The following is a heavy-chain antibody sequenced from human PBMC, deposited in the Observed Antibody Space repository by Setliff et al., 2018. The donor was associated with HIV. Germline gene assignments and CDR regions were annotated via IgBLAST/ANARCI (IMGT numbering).Heavy chain of an antibody. CDR1: GVSFSGYH. D-gene: IGHD6-19*01. J-gene: IGHJ5*02. CDR2: IDHSGST. V-gene: IGHV4-34*01. CDR3: ARGVYSSGWYLLTRLDP. Sequence: SETLSLTCAVYGVSFSGYHWNWIRQTPGKGLEWIGEIDHSGSTNYNPSLKSRVTISLDTSKNQFSLRLTSVTAADTAVYYCARGVYSSGWYLLTRLDPWGQGVLVTVSS.